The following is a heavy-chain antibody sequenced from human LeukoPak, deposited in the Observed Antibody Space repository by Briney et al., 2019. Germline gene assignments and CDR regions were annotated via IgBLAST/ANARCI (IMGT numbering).Heavy chain of an antibody. Sequence: SETLSLTCTVSGGSISGSSYYWGWIRQPPGKGLEWIGSIYYSGSTYYNPSLKSRVTISVDTSKNQFSLKLSSVTAADTAVYYCARHLAEYYFDYWGQGTLVTVSS. CDR1: GGSISGSSYY. V-gene: IGHV4-39*01. J-gene: IGHJ4*02. CDR2: IYYSGST. CDR3: ARHLAEYYFDY.